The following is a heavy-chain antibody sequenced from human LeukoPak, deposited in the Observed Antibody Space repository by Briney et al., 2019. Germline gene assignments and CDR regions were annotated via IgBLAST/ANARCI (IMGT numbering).Heavy chain of an antibody. CDR3: AKDSGLDY. CDR1: GFTFSSYG. J-gene: IGHJ4*02. V-gene: IGHV3-30*18. CDR2: ISYDGSNK. Sequence: GGSLRLSCAASGFTFSSYGMHWVRQAPGKGLEWVAVISYDGSNKYYADSVKGRFTISRDNSKNTPYLQMNSLRAEDTAVYYCAKDSGLDYWGQGTLVTVSS.